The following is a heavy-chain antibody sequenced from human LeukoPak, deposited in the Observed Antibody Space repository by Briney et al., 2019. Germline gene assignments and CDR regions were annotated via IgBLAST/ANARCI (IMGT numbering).Heavy chain of an antibody. CDR2: INTNTGNP. J-gene: IGHJ6*03. V-gene: IGHV7-4-1*02. CDR1: GYTFTSYA. D-gene: IGHD5-24*01. Sequence: GASVKVSCKASGYTFTSYAMNWVRQAPGQGLEWMGWINTNTGNPTYAQGFTGRFVFSLDTSVSTAYLQISSLKAEDTAVYYCASPPVEMATTTYYYYYYMDVWGKGTTVTVSS. CDR3: ASPPVEMATTTYYYYYYMDV.